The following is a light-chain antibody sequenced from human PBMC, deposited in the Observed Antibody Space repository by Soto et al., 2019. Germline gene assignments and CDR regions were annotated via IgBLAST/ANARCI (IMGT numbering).Light chain of an antibody. Sequence: DIQMTQSPSSLSASVGDRVTITCQASQDITNYLNWYQQKPGKAPKLLIYDASNLETGVPSRFSGSGSRKDFTFTISSLQPEDMATYYCQQYDNLPPLFGQGTKLEIK. CDR1: QDITNY. CDR3: QQYDNLPPL. V-gene: IGKV1-33*01. J-gene: IGKJ2*01. CDR2: DAS.